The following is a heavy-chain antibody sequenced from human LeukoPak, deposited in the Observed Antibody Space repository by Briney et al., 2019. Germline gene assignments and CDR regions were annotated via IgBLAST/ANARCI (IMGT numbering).Heavy chain of an antibody. J-gene: IGHJ4*02. CDR3: ARDLYSSTSF. CDR2: ISYDGSNK. CDR1: GFTFSSYA. Sequence: GRSLRLSCAASGFTFSSYAMHWVRQAPGKGLEWVAVISYDGSNKYYADSVKGQFTISRDNSKNTLYLQMNSLRAEDTAVYYCARDLYSSTSFWGQGTLVTVSS. D-gene: IGHD2-2*01. V-gene: IGHV3-30-3*01.